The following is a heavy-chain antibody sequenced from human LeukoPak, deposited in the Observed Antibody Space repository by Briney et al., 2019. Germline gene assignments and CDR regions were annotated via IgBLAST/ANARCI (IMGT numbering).Heavy chain of an antibody. CDR3: ASGYGGVDGMDV. D-gene: IGHD3-16*01. V-gene: IGHV3-48*04. Sequence: AGGSLRLSCAASGFTFSSYSMNWVRQAPGKGLEWVSYISSSSSTIYYADSVKGRFTISRDNAKNSLYLQMNSLRAEDTAVYYCASGYGGVDGMDVWGQGTTVTVSS. CDR1: GFTFSSYS. J-gene: IGHJ6*02. CDR2: ISSSSSTI.